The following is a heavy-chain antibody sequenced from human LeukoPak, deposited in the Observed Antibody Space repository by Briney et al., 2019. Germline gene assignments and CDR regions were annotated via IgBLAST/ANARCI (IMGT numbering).Heavy chain of an antibody. D-gene: IGHD3-16*01. J-gene: IGHJ4*02. Sequence: GGSLRLSCAASGFTFSSSWMSWVRQAPGGGLEWVSSITGSSSYIYYADSVKGRFTISRDNANNSLYLQMNSLRAEDTAVYYCTRDLLGYAFDCWGQGTLVTVSS. CDR2: ITGSSSYI. CDR1: GFTFSSSW. CDR3: TRDLLGYAFDC. V-gene: IGHV3-21*01.